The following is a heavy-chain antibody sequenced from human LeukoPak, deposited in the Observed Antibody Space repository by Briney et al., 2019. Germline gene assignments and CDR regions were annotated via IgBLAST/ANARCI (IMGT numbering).Heavy chain of an antibody. CDR2: ITGRGGTT. J-gene: IGHJ4*02. CDR3: ATLMRGRTGQSGYGGEDY. D-gene: IGHD5-12*01. CDR1: GFNFSNYA. V-gene: IGHV3-23*01. Sequence: GSLRLSCAASGFNFSNYALSWVRPSPGEGLQWVSAITGRGGTTYYAVSVKGRLAICRDNPQNTLYLQLNSLRAEDPAVHYRATLMRGRTGQSGYGGEDYWGQGTLVSVSS.